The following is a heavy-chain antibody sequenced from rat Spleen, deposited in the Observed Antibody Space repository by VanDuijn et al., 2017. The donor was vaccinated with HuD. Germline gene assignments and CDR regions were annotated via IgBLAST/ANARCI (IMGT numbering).Heavy chain of an antibody. CDR2: ISYDGSST. V-gene: IGHV5-7*01. J-gene: IGHJ2*01. CDR1: GFNFNDYW. D-gene: IGHD4-6*01. CDR3: TRVALGYYFDY. Sequence: EVKLVESGGGLVQPGRSFKLSCAASGFNFNDYWMGWVRQAPKKGLEWVATISYDGSSTYYRDSVKGRFTISRDNAKSTLYLQMNSLRSEDTATDYCTRVALGYYFDYWGQGVMVTVSS.